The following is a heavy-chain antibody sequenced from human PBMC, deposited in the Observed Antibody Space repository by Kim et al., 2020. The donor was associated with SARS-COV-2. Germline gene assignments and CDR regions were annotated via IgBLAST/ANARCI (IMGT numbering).Heavy chain of an antibody. J-gene: IGHJ5*02. V-gene: IGHV2-5*02. CDR2: IYWDNDN. CDR1: GFSLSTYGVS. Sequence: SGPTLVHPTPTLTLTCTFSGFSLSTYGVSVGWIRRAPGKALECLAVIYWDNDNRLSPFLETRLTITKDTSKNQVVLTMTNMDVADTATYFCAHSPSYNWFDAWGQGTLVTVSS. CDR3: AHSPSYNWFDA.